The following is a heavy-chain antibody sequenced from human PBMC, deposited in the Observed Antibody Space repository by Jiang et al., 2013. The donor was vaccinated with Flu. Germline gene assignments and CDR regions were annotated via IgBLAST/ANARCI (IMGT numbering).Heavy chain of an antibody. CDR3: ARVGYSYGYDY. V-gene: IGHV1-46*01. J-gene: IGHJ4*02. Sequence: SGAEVKKPGASVKVSCKASGYTFTSYAMHWVRQAPGQGLEWMGIINPSGGSTSYAQKFQGRVTMTRDTSTSTVYMELSSLRSEDTAVYYCARVGYSYGYDYWGQGTLVTVSS. CDR1: GYTFTSYA. CDR2: INPSGGST. D-gene: IGHD5-18*01.